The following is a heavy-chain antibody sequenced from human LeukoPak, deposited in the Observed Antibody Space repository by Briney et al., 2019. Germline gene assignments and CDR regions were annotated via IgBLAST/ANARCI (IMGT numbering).Heavy chain of an antibody. CDR2: IYYSGST. CDR3: ARHLGTSAYCYGMDV. J-gene: IGHJ6*02. V-gene: IGHV4-31*03. CDR1: GGSISSGGYY. Sequence: SETLCLTCTVSGGSISSGGYYWSWIRQHPGKGLEWIGYIYYSGSTYYNPSLKSRVAISVDTSKNQFSLKLSSVTAADTAVYYCARHLGTSAYCYGMDVSGQGTTVTVSS. D-gene: IGHD3-3*02.